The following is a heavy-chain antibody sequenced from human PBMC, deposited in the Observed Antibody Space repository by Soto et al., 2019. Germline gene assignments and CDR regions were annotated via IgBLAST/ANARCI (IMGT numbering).Heavy chain of an antibody. CDR3: ARESVDISGWSSYGIDV. D-gene: IGHD6-19*01. CDR2: IYDSGST. J-gene: IGHJ6*02. V-gene: IGHV4-31*03. Sequence: QVQLQESGPGLVKPSQTLSLTCTVSGGSISRGGYYWSWIRQHPGKGLEWIGYIYDSGSTYYNPPLATRVTITVATSRNQFSLKLSSVTAADTAVYYCARESVDISGWSSYGIDVWGQGTTVTVSS. CDR1: GGSISRGGYY.